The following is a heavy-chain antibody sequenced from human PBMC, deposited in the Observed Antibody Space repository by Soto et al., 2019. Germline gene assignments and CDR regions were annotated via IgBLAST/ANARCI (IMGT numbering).Heavy chain of an antibody. CDR3: AAGGYSSSSPYYYYGMDV. D-gene: IGHD6-6*01. CDR1: GYTFTSYD. J-gene: IGHJ6*02. Sequence: ALVKVSCKASGYTFTSYDINWVRQATGQGLEWMGWMNPNSGNTNYAQKFQERVTITRDMSTSTAYMELSSLRSEDTAVYYCAAGGYSSSSPYYYYGMDVWGQGTTVTVSS. CDR2: MNPNSGNT. V-gene: IGHV1-8*01.